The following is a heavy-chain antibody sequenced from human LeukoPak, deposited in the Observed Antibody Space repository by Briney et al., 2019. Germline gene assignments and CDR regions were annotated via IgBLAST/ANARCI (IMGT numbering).Heavy chain of an antibody. CDR1: GFTFSSYA. V-gene: IGHV3-23*01. CDR2: ISGSGGST. CDR3: AKGSIYDSSGIGAFDI. J-gene: IGHJ3*02. Sequence: GGSLRLSCAASGFTFSSYAMNWVRQAPGKGLEWVSAISGSGGSTYYADSVKGRFTISRDNSRNTVYLQMNSLRAEDTAVYYCAKGSIYDSSGIGAFDIWSQGTMVTVSS. D-gene: IGHD3-22*01.